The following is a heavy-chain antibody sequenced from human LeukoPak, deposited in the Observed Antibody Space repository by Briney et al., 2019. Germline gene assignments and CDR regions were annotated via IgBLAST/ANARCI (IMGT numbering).Heavy chain of an antibody. V-gene: IGHV4-31*03. CDR1: GGSISSGGYY. D-gene: IGHD3-10*01. Sequence: PSQTLSLTCTVSGGSISSGGYYWSWIRQHPGKGLEWIVYIYYSGSTYYNPSLKSRVTISVDTSKNQFSLKLSSVTAADTAVYYCARAYGSGSYHPVERSYYFDYWGQGTLVTVSS. CDR3: ARAYGSGSYHPVERSYYFDY. CDR2: IYYSGST. J-gene: IGHJ4*02.